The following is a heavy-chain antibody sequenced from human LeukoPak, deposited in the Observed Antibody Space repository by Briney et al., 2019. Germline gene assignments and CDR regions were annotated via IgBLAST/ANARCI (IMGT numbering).Heavy chain of an antibody. CDR2: ISSSGSTI. CDR3: AELGITMIGGV. Sequence: GGSLRLSCAASGFTFINYWMSWVRQAPGKGLEWVSYISSSGSTIYYADSVKGRFTISRDNAKNSLYLQMNSLRAEDTAVYYCAELGITMIGGVWGKGTTVTISS. D-gene: IGHD3-10*02. CDR1: GFTFINYW. V-gene: IGHV3-48*03. J-gene: IGHJ6*04.